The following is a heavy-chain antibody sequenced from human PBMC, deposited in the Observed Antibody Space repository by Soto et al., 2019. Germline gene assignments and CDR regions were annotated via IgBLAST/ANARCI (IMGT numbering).Heavy chain of an antibody. CDR1: GYTFTSYD. CDR3: AMDTAMVTSCDI. Sequence: ASVKVSCKASGYTFTSYDINWVRQATGQGLEWMGWMNPNSGNTGYAQKFQGRVTITADESTSTAYMELSSLRSEDTAVYYCAMDTAMVTSCDIWGQGTMVTVSS. J-gene: IGHJ3*02. CDR2: MNPNSGNT. V-gene: IGHV1-8*01. D-gene: IGHD5-18*01.